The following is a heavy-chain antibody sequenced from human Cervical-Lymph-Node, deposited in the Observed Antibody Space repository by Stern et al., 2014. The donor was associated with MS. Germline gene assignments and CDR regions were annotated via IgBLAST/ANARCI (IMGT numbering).Heavy chain of an antibody. V-gene: IGHV1-2*06. CDR3: ARGYCTSSSCYIGNWFDP. CDR2: INLKSGGT. J-gene: IGHJ5*02. D-gene: IGHD2-2*01. Sequence: QVQLVQSGAEVKKPGASVKVSCTASGYTFTGYYMNWVRQAPGQGLEWMGRINLKSGGTNYAEKFQDRVTMTRDTSISTAYMELSRLRSDDTAVYYCARGYCTSSSCYIGNWFDPWGQGTLVTVSS. CDR1: GYTFTGYY.